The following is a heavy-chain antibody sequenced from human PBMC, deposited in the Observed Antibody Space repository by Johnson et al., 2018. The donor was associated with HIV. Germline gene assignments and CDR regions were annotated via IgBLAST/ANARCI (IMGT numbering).Heavy chain of an antibody. V-gene: IGHV3-30*03. CDR2: ISYDGSNK. CDR3: AREYDAFDI. CDR1: GFTFSSYG. Sequence: QVQLVESGGGVVQPGRSLRLSCAVSGFTFSSYGMHWVRRAPGKGLEWVAVISYDGSNKYYVDSVKGRFTISRDNSKNTLYLQMNSLRAEDTAVYYCAREYDAFDIWGQGTMVTVSS. J-gene: IGHJ3*02.